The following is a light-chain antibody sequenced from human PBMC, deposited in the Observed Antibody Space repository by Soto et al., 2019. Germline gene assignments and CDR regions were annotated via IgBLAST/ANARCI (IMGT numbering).Light chain of an antibody. V-gene: IGLV2-14*01. CDR2: EVT. Sequence: QSALAHPASVSRSPGHSITVSFTGTISDVGAYDYVSWYQHHPGKAPKIIIYEVTNRPSGVSNRFSGSKSGKTASLTISGLQAEDEADYYCNSYTRSTKYVFGTGTKVPVL. J-gene: IGLJ1*01. CDR1: ISDVGAYDY. CDR3: NSYTRSTKYV.